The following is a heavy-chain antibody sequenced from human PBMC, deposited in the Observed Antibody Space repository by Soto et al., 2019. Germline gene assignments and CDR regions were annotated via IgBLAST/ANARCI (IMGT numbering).Heavy chain of an antibody. CDR3: ARDITHSSGWYLDS. J-gene: IGHJ4*02. V-gene: IGHV1-18*01. D-gene: IGHD6-19*01. CDR2: ISAYNGNT. Sequence: ASVKGACQASGYTFTSDGSSWVRQAPGQGLEWMGWISAYNGNTNYAQKLQGRVTMTTDTSTSTAYMELRSLRSDDTAVYYCARDITHSSGWYLDSWGQGTLVTVSS. CDR1: GYTFTSDG.